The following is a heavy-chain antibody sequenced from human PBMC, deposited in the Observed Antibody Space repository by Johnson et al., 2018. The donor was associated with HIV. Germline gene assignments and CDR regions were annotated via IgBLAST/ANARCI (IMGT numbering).Heavy chain of an antibody. D-gene: IGHD1-1*01. J-gene: IGHJ3*02. CDR1: GFTFSSYG. CDR2: ISYDGSTK. V-gene: IGHV3-30*03. Sequence: QVQLVESGGGVVQPGRSLRLSCAASGFTFSSYGMHWVRQAPGKGLEWVAVISYDGSTKYYADSVTGRFTISRDNSKNTLYLQMNSLRAEDTAVYYCARKKATVFSTTSTNYAFDIWGQGTMVTVSS. CDR3: ARKKATVFSTTSTNYAFDI.